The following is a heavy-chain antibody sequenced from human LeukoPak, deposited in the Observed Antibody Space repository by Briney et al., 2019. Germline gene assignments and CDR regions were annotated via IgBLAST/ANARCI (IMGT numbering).Heavy chain of an antibody. CDR3: AREGSSWFHYFDY. J-gene: IGHJ4*02. CDR1: GGSISSYY. D-gene: IGHD6-13*01. CDR2: IYYSGST. V-gene: IGHV4-59*01. Sequence: SETLSLTCTVSGGSISSYYWSWIRQPPEKGLEWIGYIYYSGSTNYNPSLKSRVTISVDTSKNQFSLKLSSVTAADTAVYYCAREGSSWFHYFDYWGQGTLVTVSS.